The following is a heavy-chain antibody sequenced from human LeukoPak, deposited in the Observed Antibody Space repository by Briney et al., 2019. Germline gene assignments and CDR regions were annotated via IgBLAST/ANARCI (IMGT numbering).Heavy chain of an antibody. Sequence: ASVKVSCKASGYTFTSYDINWVRQAPGQGLEWMGWMNPNSGNTGYAQKFQGRVTMTRNTSISTAYMELSSLRSEDTAVYYCARVRYSSSWYNWFDPWGQGTLVTVSS. D-gene: IGHD6-13*01. CDR1: GYTFTSYD. J-gene: IGHJ5*02. CDR3: ARVRYSSSWYNWFDP. V-gene: IGHV1-8*01. CDR2: MNPNSGNT.